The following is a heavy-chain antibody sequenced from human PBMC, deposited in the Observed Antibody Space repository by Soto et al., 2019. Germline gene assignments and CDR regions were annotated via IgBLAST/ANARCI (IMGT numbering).Heavy chain of an antibody. CDR3: ARASDLYLGSGRIFNDY. CDR2: ISNSGRTT. V-gene: IGHV3-11*01. Sequence: TGGSLRLSCAASGFSVRDYYMSWIRQAPGTGLEWVSWISNSGRTTYYADSVEGRFTISRDTAKNSVYLQMNGLRAEDTAVFYCARASDLYLGSGRIFNDYWGQGTLVTVSS. J-gene: IGHJ4*02. D-gene: IGHD3-10*01. CDR1: GFSVRDYY.